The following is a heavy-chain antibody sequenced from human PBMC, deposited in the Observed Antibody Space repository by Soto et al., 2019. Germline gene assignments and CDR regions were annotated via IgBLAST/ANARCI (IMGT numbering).Heavy chain of an antibody. CDR3: AAEWELSDAFDI. CDR1: GFTFTSSA. Sequence: QMQLVQSGPEVKKPGTSVKVSCKASGFTFTSSAVQWVRQARGQRLEWIGWIVVGSGNTNYAQKFQESVTITRDMSTSTAYMELSSLRSEDTAVYYCAAEWELSDAFDIWGQGTMVTVSS. D-gene: IGHD1-26*01. V-gene: IGHV1-58*01. J-gene: IGHJ3*02. CDR2: IVVGSGNT.